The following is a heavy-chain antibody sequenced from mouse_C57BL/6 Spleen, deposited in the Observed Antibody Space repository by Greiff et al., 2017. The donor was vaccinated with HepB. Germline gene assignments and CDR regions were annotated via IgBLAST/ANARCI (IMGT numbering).Heavy chain of an antibody. Sequence: QVQLQQPGAELVKPGASVKLSCKASGYTFTSYWMQWVNQRPGQGLGWIGEIDPSESYTNYNQKFKGKATLTVDTSSSTAYMQLISLTSEDSAVYYCARYGNRAYWGQGTLVTVSA. J-gene: IGHJ3*01. V-gene: IGHV1-50*01. CDR3: ARYGNRAY. D-gene: IGHD2-1*01. CDR2: IDPSESYT. CDR1: GYTFTSYW.